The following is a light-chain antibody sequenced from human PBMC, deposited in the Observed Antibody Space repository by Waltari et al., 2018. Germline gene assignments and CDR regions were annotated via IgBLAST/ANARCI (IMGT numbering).Light chain of an antibody. Sequence: DIVLTQSPDSLALSLGERATISCRSSQLVLSSTNINNYLAWYQQQPGPPPKLLFYWASTRVSGVPDRFDGSGSGTDFTLTISSLQAEDLAVYYCQQYYTTPCTFGQGTRLEIK. J-gene: IGKJ2*02. CDR2: WAS. CDR1: QLVLSSTNINNY. V-gene: IGKV4-1*01. CDR3: QQYYTTPCT.